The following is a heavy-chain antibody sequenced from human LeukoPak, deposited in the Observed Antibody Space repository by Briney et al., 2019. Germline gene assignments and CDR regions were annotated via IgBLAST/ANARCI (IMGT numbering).Heavy chain of an antibody. V-gene: IGHV3-33*01. CDR1: GFTFSSFG. CDR3: ARDFSSGWYSIDY. J-gene: IGHJ4*02. CDR2: IWLDGSNK. D-gene: IGHD6-19*01. Sequence: GTSLRLSCAASGFTFSSFGMHWVRQAPGKGLEWVALIWLDGSNKYYADSVKGRFTISRDNSKNTLYLQMNSLRAEDTAVYFCARDFSSGWYSIDYWGQGTLVTVSS.